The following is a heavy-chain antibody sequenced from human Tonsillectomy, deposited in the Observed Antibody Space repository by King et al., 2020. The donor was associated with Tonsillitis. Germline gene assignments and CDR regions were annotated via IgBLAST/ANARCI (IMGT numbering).Heavy chain of an antibody. CDR2: IRYDGSNK. J-gene: IGHJ6*02. CDR1: GFTFSSYG. V-gene: IGHV3-30*02. CDR3: AKDQDPGYDIFFDNMDV. Sequence: VQLVESGGGVVQPGRSLRLSCAASGFTFSSYGMHWVRQAPGKGLEWVAFIRYDGSNKYYADSVKGRFTISRDNSKNTLYLQMNSLRAEDTAVYYCAKDQDPGYDIFFDNMDVWGQGTTVTVSS. D-gene: IGHD3-9*01.